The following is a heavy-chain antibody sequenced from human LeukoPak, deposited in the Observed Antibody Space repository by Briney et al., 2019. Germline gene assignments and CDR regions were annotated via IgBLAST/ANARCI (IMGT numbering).Heavy chain of an antibody. J-gene: IGHJ4*02. CDR1: GFTFRSYA. D-gene: IGHD5-18*01. CDR3: ARDSGYSYADDY. CDR2: VTYNSGTI. V-gene: IGHV3-48*02. Sequence: GGSLRLSWAASGFTFRSYAMQWVRQAPGKGLERDSYVTYNSGTIFYADSVKGRFTISRDNAKDPLYLQMSSLRDEHTAVYYCARDSGYSYADDYWGQGTLVTVSS.